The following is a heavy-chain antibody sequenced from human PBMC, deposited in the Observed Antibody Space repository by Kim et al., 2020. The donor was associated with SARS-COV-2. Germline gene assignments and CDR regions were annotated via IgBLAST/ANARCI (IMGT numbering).Heavy chain of an antibody. CDR1: GGSISSSSYY. CDR3: ARGGIVEGFDY. J-gene: IGHJ4*02. CDR2: IYYSGST. Sequence: SETLSLTCTVSGGSISSSSYYWGWIRQPPGKGLEWIGSIYYSGSTYYNPSLKSRVTISVDTSKNQFSLKLSSVTAADTAVYYCARGGIVEGFDYWGQGTLVTVS. D-gene: IGHD3-22*01. V-gene: IGHV4-39*01.